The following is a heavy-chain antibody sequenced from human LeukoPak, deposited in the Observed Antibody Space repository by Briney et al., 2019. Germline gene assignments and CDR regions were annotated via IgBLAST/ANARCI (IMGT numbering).Heavy chain of an antibody. CDR2: IYYSGST. CDR3: ARHRHGRTDVDY. Sequence: PSETLSLTCTVSGGSISSSSYYWGWIRQPPGKGLEWIGSIYYSGSTYYNPSLKSRVTISVDTSKNQFSLKLSSVTAADTAVYYCARHRHGRTDVDYWGQGTLVTVSS. J-gene: IGHJ4*02. D-gene: IGHD3/OR15-3a*01. V-gene: IGHV4-39*01. CDR1: GGSISSSSYY.